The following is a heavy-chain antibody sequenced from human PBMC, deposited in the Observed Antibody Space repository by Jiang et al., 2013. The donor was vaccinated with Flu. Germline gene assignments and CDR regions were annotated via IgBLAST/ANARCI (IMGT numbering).Heavy chain of an antibody. J-gene: IGHJ4*02. Sequence: QLLESGGGVVQPGRSLRLSCAASGFTFSSYAMHWVRQAPGKGLEWVAVISYDGSNKYYADSVKGRFTISRDNAKNSLYLQMNSLRAEDTAVYYCARDPDTSNKVDFWGQGTLVTVSS. CDR3: ARDPDTSNKVDF. V-gene: IGHV3-30*07. CDR1: GFTFSSYA. CDR2: ISYDGSNK. D-gene: IGHD5-18*01.